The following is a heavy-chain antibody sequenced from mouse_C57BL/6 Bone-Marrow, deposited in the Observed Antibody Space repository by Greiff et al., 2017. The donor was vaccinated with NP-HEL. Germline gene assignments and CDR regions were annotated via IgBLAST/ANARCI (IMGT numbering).Heavy chain of an antibody. CDR3: ARSPLYYGSSYVAY. J-gene: IGHJ2*01. CDR1: GFTFSDYG. CDR2: ISSGSSTI. Sequence: EVQGVESGGGLVKPGGSLKLSCAASGFTFSDYGMHWVRQAPEKGLEWVAYISSGSSTIYYADTVKGRFTISRDNAKNTLFLQMTSLRSEDTAMYYCARSPLYYGSSYVAYWGQGTTLSVSS. V-gene: IGHV5-17*01. D-gene: IGHD1-1*01.